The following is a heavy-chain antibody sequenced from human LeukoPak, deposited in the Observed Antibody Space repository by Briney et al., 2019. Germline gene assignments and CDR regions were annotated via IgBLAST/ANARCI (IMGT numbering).Heavy chain of an antibody. CDR3: ASRRIAAAGIFAFDI. Sequence: ASVKVSCKASGYTFTGYYMHWVRQAPGQGLEWMGWINPNSGGTNYAQKFQGRVTMTRDTSISTAYMELSRLRSDDTAVYYCASRRIAAAGIFAFDIWGQGTMVTVSS. CDR1: GYTFTGYY. D-gene: IGHD6-13*01. V-gene: IGHV1-2*02. CDR2: INPNSGGT. J-gene: IGHJ3*02.